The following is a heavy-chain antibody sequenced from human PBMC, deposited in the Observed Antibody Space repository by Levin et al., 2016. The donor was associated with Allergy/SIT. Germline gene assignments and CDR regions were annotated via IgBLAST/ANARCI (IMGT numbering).Heavy chain of an antibody. CDR3: ARDGANQYYGILAGYLTGSPSPLFDY. Sequence: WVRQAPGQRLEWMGWIKAGNGNTKYSQKFQGRVTITRDTSASTAYMELGSLSSEDTAVYYCARDGANQYYGILAGYLTGSPSPLFDYWGQGTLVTVSS. D-gene: IGHD3-9*01. J-gene: IGHJ4*02. CDR2: IKAGNGNT. V-gene: IGHV1-3*01.